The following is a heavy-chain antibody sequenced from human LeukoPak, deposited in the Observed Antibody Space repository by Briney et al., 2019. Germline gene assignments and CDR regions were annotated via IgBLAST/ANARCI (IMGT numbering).Heavy chain of an antibody. CDR3: ARDSSAMVTNYYYGMDA. V-gene: IGHV1-69*13. CDR1: GGTFSSYA. CDR2: IIPIFGTA. Sequence: GASVKVSCKASGGTFSSYAISWVRQAPGQGREWMGGIIPIFGTANYAQKFQGRVTITADESTSTAYMELSSLRSEDTAVYYCARDSSAMVTNYYYGMDAWGQGTTVTVSS. J-gene: IGHJ6*02. D-gene: IGHD5-18*01.